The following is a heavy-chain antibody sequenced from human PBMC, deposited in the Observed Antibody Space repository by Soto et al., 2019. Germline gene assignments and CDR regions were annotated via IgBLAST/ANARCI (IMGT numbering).Heavy chain of an antibody. CDR1: GGSINSGGYY. V-gene: IGHV4-31*03. CDR2: IYTSGST. CDR3: ARGITMVRGVIHTPYFDY. J-gene: IGHJ4*02. D-gene: IGHD3-10*01. Sequence: QVQLQESGPGLVKPSQTLSLTCTVSGGSINSGGYYWSWIRQHPGKGLEWIGYIYTSGSTYHNPSLKSRVTTSVDTSKNQFSLKLSSVTAADTAVYCCARGITMVRGVIHTPYFDYWGQGTLVTVSS.